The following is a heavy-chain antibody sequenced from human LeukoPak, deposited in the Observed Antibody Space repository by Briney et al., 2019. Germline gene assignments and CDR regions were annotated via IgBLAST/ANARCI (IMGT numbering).Heavy chain of an antibody. Sequence: GRSLRLSCAASGFTFSSYAMHWVRQAPGKGLEWVAVISYDGSNKYYADSVKGRFTISRDNSKNTLYLQMNSLRAEDTAVYYCARAPNDYSSYYYYYYGMDVWGQGTTVTVSS. CDR1: GFTFSSYA. D-gene: IGHD4-11*01. J-gene: IGHJ6*02. CDR2: ISYDGSNK. V-gene: IGHV3-30-3*01. CDR3: ARAPNDYSSYYYYYYGMDV.